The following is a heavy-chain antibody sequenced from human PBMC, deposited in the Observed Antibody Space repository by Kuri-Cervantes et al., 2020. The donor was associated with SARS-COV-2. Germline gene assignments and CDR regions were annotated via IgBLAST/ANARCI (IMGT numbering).Heavy chain of an antibody. CDR3: ARAAIEYYYYYMDV. Sequence: GGSLRLSCAASGFTFTSHAMSWVRQAPGKGLDWVSAISGRGDSTYYADSVKGRFTISRDNAKNSLYLQMNSLRAEDTAVYYCARAAIEYYYYYMDVWGKGTTVTVSS. CDR1: GFTFTSHA. CDR2: ISGRGDST. V-gene: IGHV3-23*01. J-gene: IGHJ6*03.